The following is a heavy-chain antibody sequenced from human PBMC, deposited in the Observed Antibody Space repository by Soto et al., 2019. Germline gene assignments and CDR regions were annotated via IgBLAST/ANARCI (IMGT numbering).Heavy chain of an antibody. CDR3: ARYSAGYCSGDTYKVGP. J-gene: IGHJ5*02. D-gene: IGHD2-15*01. CDR1: GYTFTSFD. Sequence: QVQLVQSGAEVKEPGASVKVSCQASGYTFTSFDINWVRQATGQGLEWMGWMNSNSGNTGYAQKFQGRVTMTRDTSISTAYMELSSLTSEDTAVYYCARYSAGYCSGDTYKVGPWGQGTLVTVSS. V-gene: IGHV1-8*01. CDR2: MNSNSGNT.